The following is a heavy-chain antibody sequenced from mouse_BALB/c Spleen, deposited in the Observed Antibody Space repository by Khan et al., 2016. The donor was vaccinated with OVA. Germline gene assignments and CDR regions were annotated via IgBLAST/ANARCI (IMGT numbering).Heavy chain of an antibody. Sequence: QVQLQQSGAELAKPGASVKMSCKASGYTFTSYWMHWIKQRPGQGLEWIGYINPTSGYTDYNQKFKDKATLTADKSSSTAYMQLSSLTSDDSAVYYCARDRIDYWGQGTGLTVSS. CDR2: INPTSGYT. J-gene: IGHJ2*03. CDR3: ARDRIDY. CDR1: GYTFTSYW. V-gene: IGHV1-7*01.